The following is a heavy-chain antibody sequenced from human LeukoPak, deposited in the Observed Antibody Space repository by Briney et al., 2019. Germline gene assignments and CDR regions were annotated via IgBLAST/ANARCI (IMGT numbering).Heavy chain of an antibody. CDR3: ARQGPPGQWYFDL. CDR2: ISSIVNFE. Sequence: QPGGSLRLSCAGSGFTFSSYAVHGVRQAPGKGLEWVAVISSIVNFEYYSDSVRGRFAISRDNSKNTVYLQMKSLTPEDTAVYYCARQGPPGQWYFDLWGRG. J-gene: IGHJ2*01. CDR1: GFTFSSYA. V-gene: IGHV3-30*09.